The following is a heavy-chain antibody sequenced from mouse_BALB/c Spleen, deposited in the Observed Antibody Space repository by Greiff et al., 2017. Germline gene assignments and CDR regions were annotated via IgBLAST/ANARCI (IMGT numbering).Heavy chain of an antibody. J-gene: IGHJ1*01. D-gene: IGHD2-4*01. Sequence: EVQLQESGPSLVKPSQTLSLTCSVTGDSITSGYWNWIRKFPGNKLEYMGYISYSGSTYYNPSLKSRISITRDTSKNQYYLQLNSVTTEDTATYYCARGGYDYDWYFDVWGAGTTVTVSS. CDR1: GDSITSGY. CDR2: ISYSGST. CDR3: ARGGYDYDWYFDV. V-gene: IGHV3-8*02.